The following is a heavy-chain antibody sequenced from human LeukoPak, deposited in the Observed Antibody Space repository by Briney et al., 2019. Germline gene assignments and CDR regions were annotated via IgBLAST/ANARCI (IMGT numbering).Heavy chain of an antibody. CDR2: INPNSGGT. CDR1: GYTFTGYY. V-gene: IGHV1-2*02. CDR3: ARGGSGRDYYYYYMDV. D-gene: IGHD3-10*01. J-gene: IGHJ6*03. Sequence: ASVKVSCKASGYTFTGYYMHWVRQAPGQGIEWMGWINPNSGGTNYAQKFQGRVTMTRDTSISTAYMELSRLRSDDTAVYYCARGGSGRDYYYYYMDVWGKGTTVTVSS.